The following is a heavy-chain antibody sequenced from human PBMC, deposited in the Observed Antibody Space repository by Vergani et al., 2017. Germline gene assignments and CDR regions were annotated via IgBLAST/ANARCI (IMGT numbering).Heavy chain of an antibody. CDR2: IKSKTDGGTT. V-gene: IGHV3-15*01. D-gene: IGHD3-10*01. CDR3: TTEYYYGSGSLD. CDR1: GFTFSSYA. Sequence: VQLVESGGGVVQPGRSLRLSCAASGFTFSSYAMHWVRQAPGKGLEWVGRIKSKTDGGTTDYAAPVKGRFTISRDDSKNTLYLQMNSLKTEDTAVYFCTTEYYYGSGSLDWGQGTLVTVSS. J-gene: IGHJ4*02.